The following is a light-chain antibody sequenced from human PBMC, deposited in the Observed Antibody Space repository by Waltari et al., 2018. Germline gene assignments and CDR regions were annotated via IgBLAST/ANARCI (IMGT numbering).Light chain of an antibody. V-gene: IGLV2-14*03. Sequence: QSALTQPASVSGSPGQSLTLPCSGTSSDVGSYNYVSWYPPHPGPPPKLLIYDLTKRPSGVSGRFSGSKSGNTASLTISGLQPEDEADYFCSSYTPTSILVFGGGTKLTV. CDR1: SSDVGSYNY. J-gene: IGLJ2*01. CDR2: DLT. CDR3: SSYTPTSILV.